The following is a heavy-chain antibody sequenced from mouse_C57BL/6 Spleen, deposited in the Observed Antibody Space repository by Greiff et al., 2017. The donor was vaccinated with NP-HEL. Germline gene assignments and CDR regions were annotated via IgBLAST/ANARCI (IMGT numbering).Heavy chain of an antibody. J-gene: IGHJ4*01. CDR2: ISDGGSYT. Sequence: EVKLVESGGGLVKPGGSLKLSCAASGFTFSSYAMSWVRQTPEKRLEWVATISDGGSYTYYPDNVKGRFTISRDNAKNNLYLQMSHLKSEDTAMYYCARDRFDGYYGGYAMDYWGQGTSVTVSS. CDR3: ARDRFDGYYGGYAMDY. CDR1: GFTFSSYA. D-gene: IGHD2-3*01. V-gene: IGHV5-4*01.